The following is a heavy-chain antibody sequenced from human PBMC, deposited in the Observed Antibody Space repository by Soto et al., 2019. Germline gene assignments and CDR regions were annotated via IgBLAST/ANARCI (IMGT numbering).Heavy chain of an antibody. V-gene: IGHV3-30*18. CDR2: ISYDGSSK. Sequence: GGSLRLSCAASGFTFSSYGMHWVRQAPGKGLEWVAVISYDGSSKYYADSVKGRFTISRDNSKNTLYLQMNSLRAEDTAVYYCAKPVRLGELSLYNYYYGMDVWGQGTTVTVSS. CDR1: GFTFSSYG. D-gene: IGHD3-16*02. J-gene: IGHJ6*02. CDR3: AKPVRLGELSLYNYYYGMDV.